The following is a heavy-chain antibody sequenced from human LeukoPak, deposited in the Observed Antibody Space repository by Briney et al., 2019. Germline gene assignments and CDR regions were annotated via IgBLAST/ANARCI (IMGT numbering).Heavy chain of an antibody. Sequence: ASVKVSCKASGYTFTSYGISWVRQAPGQGLEWMGWISAYNGNTNYAQKLQGRVTMTTDTSTSTVYMELSSLRSEDTAVYYCARGGGYSYGQRVPYYFDYWGQGTLVTVSS. CDR3: ARGGGYSYGQRVPYYFDY. V-gene: IGHV1-18*01. D-gene: IGHD5-18*01. CDR2: ISAYNGNT. CDR1: GYTFTSYG. J-gene: IGHJ4*02.